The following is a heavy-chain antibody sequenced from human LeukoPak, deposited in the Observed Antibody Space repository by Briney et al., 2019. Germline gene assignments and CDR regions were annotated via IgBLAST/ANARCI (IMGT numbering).Heavy chain of an antibody. D-gene: IGHD1-26*01. V-gene: IGHV4-34*01. CDR1: GGSFSGYY. CDR3: ARPGGRFKVGATTNRLLIGFQH. Sequence: KPSETLSLTCAVYGGSFSGYYWSWIRQPPGKGLEWIGEINHSGSTNYNPSLKSRVTISVDTSKNQFSLKLSSVTAADTAVYYCARPGGRFKVGATTNRLLIGFQHWGQGTLVTVSS. CDR2: INHSGST. J-gene: IGHJ1*01.